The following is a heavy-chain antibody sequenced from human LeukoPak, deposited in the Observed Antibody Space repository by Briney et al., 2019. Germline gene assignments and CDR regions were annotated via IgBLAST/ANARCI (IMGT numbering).Heavy chain of an antibody. D-gene: IGHD2-2*01. Sequence: ASVMVSCKASGYTFTGYYIHWVRQAPGQGLEWMGWNKPSSGDTRYAQKFQGRVTMTRDTSISTVYMELSGLRSDDTAVYYCARYCTTATCSEGDVYWGQGTLVTVSS. CDR3: ARYCTTATCSEGDVY. V-gene: IGHV1-2*02. J-gene: IGHJ4*02. CDR1: GYTFTGYY. CDR2: NKPSSGDT.